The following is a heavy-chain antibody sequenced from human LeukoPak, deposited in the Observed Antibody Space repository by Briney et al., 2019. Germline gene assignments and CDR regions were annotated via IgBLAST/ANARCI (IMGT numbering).Heavy chain of an antibody. V-gene: IGHV4-39*01. D-gene: IGHD3-10*01. Sequence: SGTLSLTCTVSGDSINSLDLWSWVRQPPGKGLEWIGSIYDSGSTYYNPSLKSRVTISVDTSKNQFSLKLNSVTAADTAVYYCARHYGPWGQGTLVTVSS. CDR2: IYDSGST. CDR3: ARHYGP. J-gene: IGHJ5*02. CDR1: GDSINSLDL.